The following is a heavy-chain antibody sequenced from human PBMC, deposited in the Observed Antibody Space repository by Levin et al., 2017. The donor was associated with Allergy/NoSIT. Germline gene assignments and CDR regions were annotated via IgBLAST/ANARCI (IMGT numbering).Heavy chain of an antibody. D-gene: IGHD3-10*01. CDR1: GFTFSSYS. CDR3: ARVPVRGVIITYYYYYYMDV. V-gene: IGHV3-21*01. J-gene: IGHJ6*03. Sequence: GGSLRLSCAASGFTFSSYSMNWVRQAPGKGLEWVSSISSSSSYIYYADSVKGRFTISRDNAKNSLYLQMNSLRAEDTAVYYCARVPVRGVIITYYYYYYMDVWGKGTTVTVSS. CDR2: ISSSSSYI.